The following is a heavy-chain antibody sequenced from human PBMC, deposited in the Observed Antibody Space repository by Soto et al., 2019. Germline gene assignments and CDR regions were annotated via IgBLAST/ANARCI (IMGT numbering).Heavy chain of an antibody. CDR1: GYTFTSYY. Sequence: QVQLVQSGAEVKKPGASVKVSCKASGYTFTSYYMHWVRQAPGQGLEWMGIINPSGGSTTYAQKFQGKVTRARDTSTSTVYMELSTLRSEDTAVYYCARVGGYSYGGVDYWGQGPLVTVSS. D-gene: IGHD5-18*01. CDR2: INPSGGST. V-gene: IGHV1-46*01. CDR3: ARVGGYSYGGVDY. J-gene: IGHJ4*02.